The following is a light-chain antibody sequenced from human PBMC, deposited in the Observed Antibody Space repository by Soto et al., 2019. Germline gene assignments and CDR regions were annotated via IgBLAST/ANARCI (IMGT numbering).Light chain of an antibody. CDR2: DAS. Sequence: EIVLTQSPGTLSLSPGERATLSCRASQSVSNSLAWYQQKPGQAPRLLIYDASSRATGIPDRFSGSGSGTDFTLTISRLEPEDFAVYYCQQYGRLPNTFGQGTQLEIK. CDR3: QQYGRLPNT. V-gene: IGKV3-20*01. CDR1: QSVSNS. J-gene: IGKJ2*01.